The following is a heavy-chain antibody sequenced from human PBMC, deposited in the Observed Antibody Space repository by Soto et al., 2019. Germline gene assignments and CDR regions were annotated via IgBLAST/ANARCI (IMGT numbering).Heavy chain of an antibody. V-gene: IGHV3-23*01. CDR2: IGVSGDTT. CDR1: GFTFSSYA. CDR3: AKVRRFGELRSLY. J-gene: IGHJ4*02. Sequence: EVQLLESGGGLVQPGGSLRISCAASGFTFSSYAMSWVRQAPGKGLEWVSAIGVSGDTTYYADSVKGRFTSSRDNSKNTLYLQMGSLRAEETAVYYCAKVRRFGELRSLYWGQGTLVTVSS. D-gene: IGHD3-10*01.